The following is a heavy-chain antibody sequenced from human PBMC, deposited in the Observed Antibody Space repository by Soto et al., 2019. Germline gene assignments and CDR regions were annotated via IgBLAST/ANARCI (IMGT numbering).Heavy chain of an antibody. D-gene: IGHD6-6*01. V-gene: IGHV3-23*01. J-gene: IGHJ3*02. Sequence: QTVGSLRLSCAASGFTFSSYAMSWVRQAPGKGLEWVSAISGSGGSTYYADSVKGRFTISRDNSKNTLYLQMNSLRAEDTAVYYCAKVGSSSSPYLLEAFDIWGQGTMVTVSS. CDR1: GFTFSSYA. CDR2: ISGSGGST. CDR3: AKVGSSSSPYLLEAFDI.